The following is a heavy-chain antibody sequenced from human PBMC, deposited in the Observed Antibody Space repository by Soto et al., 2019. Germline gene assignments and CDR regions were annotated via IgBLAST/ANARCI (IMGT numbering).Heavy chain of an antibody. CDR3: ARDLGYSSGGSCYPVWPFGY. V-gene: IGHV1-69*01. J-gene: IGHJ4*02. D-gene: IGHD2-15*01. CDR1: GGTFSSYA. CDR2: IIPIFGTA. Sequence: QVQLVQSGAEVKKPGSSVKVSCKASGGTFSSYAISWVRQAPGQGIEWMGGIIPIFGTANYAQKFQGRVTITADESTSTAYMELSSLRSEDTAVYYCARDLGYSSGGSCYPVWPFGYWGQGTLVTVSS.